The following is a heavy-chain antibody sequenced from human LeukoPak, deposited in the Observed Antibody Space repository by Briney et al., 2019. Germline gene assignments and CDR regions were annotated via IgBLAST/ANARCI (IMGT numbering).Heavy chain of an antibody. J-gene: IGHJ4*02. CDR3: AKVDCSSTTCYTVDY. Sequence: SGGSLRLSCAASGFTFSCYAMSWVRQAPGKGLEWVSTVSSSGSSTYYADSVKGRFTISRDNSKNTLYLQMNSLRADDTAVYYCAKVDCSSTTCYTVDYWGQGTLVTVSS. CDR1: GFTFSCYA. D-gene: IGHD2-2*02. CDR2: VSSSGSST. V-gene: IGHV3-23*01.